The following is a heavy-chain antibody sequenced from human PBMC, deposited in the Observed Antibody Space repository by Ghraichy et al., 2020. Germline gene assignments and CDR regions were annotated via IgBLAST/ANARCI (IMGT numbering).Heavy chain of an antibody. CDR1: GYTLTELS. D-gene: IGHD1-26*01. J-gene: IGHJ4*02. V-gene: IGHV1-24*01. Sequence: ASVKVSCKVSGYTLTELSMHWVRQAPGKGLEWMGGFDPEDGEIIYAQKFQGRVTMTEDTSTDTAYMELSSLRSEDTAVYYCATGIPPWSGSYYPPDYWGQGTLVTVSS. CDR3: ATGIPPWSGSYYPPDY. CDR2: FDPEDGEI.